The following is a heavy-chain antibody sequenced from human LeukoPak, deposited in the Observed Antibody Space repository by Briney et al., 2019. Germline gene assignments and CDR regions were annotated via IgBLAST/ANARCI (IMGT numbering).Heavy chain of an antibody. CDR3: ARDLRRDGYNSLDY. CDR2: IISSSTCI. Sequence: GGSLRLSCAASGFTFSSSSMNWVRQAPGKGLEWVSSIISSSTCIYYADSVKGRFTISRDNAKNSLHLQMSSLRAEDTAVYYYARDLRRDGYNSLDYWGQGTLVTVSS. D-gene: IGHD5-24*01. CDR1: GFTFSSSS. V-gene: IGHV3-21*01. J-gene: IGHJ4*02.